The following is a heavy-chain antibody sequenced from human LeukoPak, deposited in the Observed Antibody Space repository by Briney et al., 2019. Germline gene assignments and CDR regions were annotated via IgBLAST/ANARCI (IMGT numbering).Heavy chain of an antibody. CDR2: ISGSGGST. D-gene: IGHD6-13*01. Sequence: TGGSLRLSCAASGFTFSSYAMSWVRQAPGKGLEWVSAISGSGGSTYYADSVKGRFTISRDNSKNTLYLQMNSLRAEDTAVYYCASEPGIAYDAFDIWGQGTMVTVSS. CDR3: ASEPGIAYDAFDI. CDR1: GFTFSSYA. J-gene: IGHJ3*02. V-gene: IGHV3-23*01.